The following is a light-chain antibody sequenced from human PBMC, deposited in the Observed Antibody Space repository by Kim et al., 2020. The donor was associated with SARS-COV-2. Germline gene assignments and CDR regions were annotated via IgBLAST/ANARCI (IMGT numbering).Light chain of an antibody. J-gene: IGKJ3*01. CDR1: QSVFHSSRNKSA. Sequence: DIVMTQSPDSLAVSLGERATINCKSSQSVFHSSRNKSALAWFQQKPGQPPNLLIYWASTRESGVPDRFSGSGSGTDFTLTISSLQAEDVAVYYCQQYYTTPLTFGPGTKVDIK. V-gene: IGKV4-1*01. CDR3: QQYYTTPLT. CDR2: WAS.